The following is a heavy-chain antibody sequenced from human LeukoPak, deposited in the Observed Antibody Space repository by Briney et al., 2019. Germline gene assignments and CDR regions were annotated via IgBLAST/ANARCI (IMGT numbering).Heavy chain of an antibody. CDR3: ARARWYSSGWYSLRFDP. Sequence: GGSLRLSCAASGFTFSSYGMSWVRQAPGKGLEWVAFIRYDGSNKYYADSVKGRFTISRDNSKNTLYLQMNSLRAEDTAVYYCARARWYSSGWYSLRFDPWGQGTLVTVSS. CDR1: GFTFSSYG. D-gene: IGHD6-19*01. CDR2: IRYDGSNK. V-gene: IGHV3-30*02. J-gene: IGHJ5*02.